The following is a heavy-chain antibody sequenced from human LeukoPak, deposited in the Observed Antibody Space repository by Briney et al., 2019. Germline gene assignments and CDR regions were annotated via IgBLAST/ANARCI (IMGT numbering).Heavy chain of an antibody. V-gene: IGHV3-21*04. Sequence: GGSLRLSCAASGFTFSSYNMNWVRQAPGKGLEWVSSITSSSSYIYYADSVKGRFTISRDNAKNSLYLQMNSLRAEDTAVYYCARNVQSGLDYWGQGTLVTLSS. J-gene: IGHJ4*02. CDR1: GFTFSSYN. CDR3: ARNVQSGLDY. D-gene: IGHD4-11*01. CDR2: ITSSSSYI.